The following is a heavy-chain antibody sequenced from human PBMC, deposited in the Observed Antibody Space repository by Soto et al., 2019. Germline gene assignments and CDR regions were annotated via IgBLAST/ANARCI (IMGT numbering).Heavy chain of an antibody. D-gene: IGHD3-3*01. Sequence: QITLNESGPTVVRPTETLTLTCRFSGFSLTTSGVGVGWIRQSPGKAPEWLALIYWDDDNRHSASLKSRLTITKDTSTNQVVLTVSDLDTTDTATYYCAHRVLRTVFGLVTTTAIYFDFWGQGTPVAVSS. CDR2: IYWDDDN. J-gene: IGHJ4*02. V-gene: IGHV2-5*02. CDR3: AHRVLRTVFGLVTTTAIYFDF. CDR1: GFSLTTSGVG.